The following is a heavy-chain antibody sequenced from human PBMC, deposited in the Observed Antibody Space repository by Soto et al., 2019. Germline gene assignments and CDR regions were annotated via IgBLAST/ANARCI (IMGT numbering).Heavy chain of an antibody. V-gene: IGHV4-39*01. CDR2: ISNSGTT. Sequence: QLQLQESGPGLAKPSETLSLTCTVSGGSISSGTSYWGWIRQPPGNGLEWIGTISNSGTTYYNPTLKRRVTIAVDTTKNQFSLSLSSVTAADTAVYHCVKTFCTQGACKKAVCGDWGQGTQLTVSS. D-gene: IGHD3-3*02. CDR1: GGSISSGTSY. J-gene: IGHJ1*01. CDR3: VKTFCTQGACKKAVCGD.